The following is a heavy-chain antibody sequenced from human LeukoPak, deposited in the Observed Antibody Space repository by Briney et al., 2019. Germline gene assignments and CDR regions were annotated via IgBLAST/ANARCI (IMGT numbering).Heavy chain of an antibody. CDR1: GGSISSYY. J-gene: IGHJ5*02. V-gene: IGHV4-59*01. Sequence: SETLSLTCTVSGGSISSYYWSWIRQPPGKGLEWIGYIYYSGSPNYNPSLKSRVTISVDTSKNQFSLKLSSVTAADTAVYYCARIRFLEWFDPWGQGTLVTVSS. D-gene: IGHD3-3*01. CDR2: IYYSGSP. CDR3: ARIRFLEWFDP.